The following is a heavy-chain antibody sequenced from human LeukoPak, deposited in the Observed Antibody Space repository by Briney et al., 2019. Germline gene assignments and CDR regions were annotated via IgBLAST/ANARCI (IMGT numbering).Heavy chain of an antibody. J-gene: IGHJ6*03. Sequence: GGSLRLSCAASGFTFSSYAMSWVRQAPGKGLEWVSTISGSGDTTYYADSVKGRFTISRDISKNTLYLQMNSLRAEDTAVYYCAKDGGEYYDILTGYYPRLYYMDVWGKGTTVTISS. V-gene: IGHV3-23*01. CDR3: AKDGGEYYDILTGYYPRLYYMDV. D-gene: IGHD3-9*01. CDR2: ISGSGDTT. CDR1: GFTFSSYA.